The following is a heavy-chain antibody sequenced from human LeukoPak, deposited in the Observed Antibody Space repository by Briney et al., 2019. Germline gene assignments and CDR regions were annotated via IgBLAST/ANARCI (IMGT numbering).Heavy chain of an antibody. D-gene: IGHD1-26*01. Sequence: GGSLRLSCAASGFTFSTYAMTWVRQAPGKGLEWVSAISGSVGTTYYADSVKGRFTISRDNARNSLYLQMNSLRVEDTAVYYCARDAGGRTQCEGWFDPWGQGTLVTVSS. V-gene: IGHV3-23*01. J-gene: IGHJ5*02. CDR1: GFTFSTYA. CDR3: ARDAGGRTQCEGWFDP. CDR2: ISGSVGTT.